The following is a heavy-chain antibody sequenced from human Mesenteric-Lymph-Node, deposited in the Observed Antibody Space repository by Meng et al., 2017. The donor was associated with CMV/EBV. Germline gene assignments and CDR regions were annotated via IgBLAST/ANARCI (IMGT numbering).Heavy chain of an antibody. J-gene: IGHJ4*02. CDR3: AKDRGDTLISGSSLDY. CDR2: ISGSGSST. CDR1: GFTFSTYV. D-gene: IGHD1-26*01. Sequence: GESLKISCAASGFTFSTYVMNWVRQAPGKGLEWVSSISGSGSSTYYADSVKGRFTISRDNSKNTLYLQVNSLRAEDTALYYCAKDRGDTLISGSSLDYWGQGTLVTVSS. V-gene: IGHV3-23*01.